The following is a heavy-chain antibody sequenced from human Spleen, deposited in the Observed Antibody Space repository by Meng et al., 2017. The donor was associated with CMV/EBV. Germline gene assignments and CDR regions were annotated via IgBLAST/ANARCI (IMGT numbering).Heavy chain of an antibody. J-gene: IGHJ4*02. CDR3: SRDGGDHYFDY. CDR1: GFTFSSFE. D-gene: IGHD3-16*01. V-gene: IGHV3-48*03. CDR2: IDSGGTTM. Sequence: GESLKISCAASGFTFSSFEMNWVRQVPGKGPEWISYIDSGGTTMLYADSVKGRFTVSRDDAKSSLHLQMNSLRAGDTAVYYCSRDGGDHYFDYWGQGTLVTVSS.